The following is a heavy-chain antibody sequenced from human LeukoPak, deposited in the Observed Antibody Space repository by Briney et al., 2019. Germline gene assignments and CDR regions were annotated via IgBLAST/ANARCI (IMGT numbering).Heavy chain of an antibody. CDR2: IYTSGST. CDR3: ARGTLRGDGDYYFDY. J-gene: IGHJ4*02. D-gene: IGHD2-21*02. V-gene: IGHV4-61*02. Sequence: SETLSLTCTVSGGSISSGSYYWSWIRQPAGKGLEWIGRIYTSGSTNYNPSHKSRVTISVDTSKNQFSLKLSSVTAADTAVYYCARGTLRGDGDYYFDYWGQGTLVTVSS. CDR1: GGSISSGSYY.